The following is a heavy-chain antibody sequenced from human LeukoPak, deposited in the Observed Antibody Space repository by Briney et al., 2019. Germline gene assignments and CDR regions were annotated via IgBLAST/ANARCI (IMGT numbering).Heavy chain of an antibody. CDR1: GGSISSGDSY. D-gene: IGHD6-25*01. V-gene: IGHV4-31*03. CDR3: AREGGFYRPLDY. CDR2: IYYSGTT. Sequence: SQTLSLTCTVSGGSISSGDSYWSWIRQLPGKGLEWIGYIYYSGTTYYNPSLKSRLTMSVDLSENHVSLKLTSVTAADTAVYYCAREGGFYRPLDYSGQGTLVTVSS. J-gene: IGHJ4*02.